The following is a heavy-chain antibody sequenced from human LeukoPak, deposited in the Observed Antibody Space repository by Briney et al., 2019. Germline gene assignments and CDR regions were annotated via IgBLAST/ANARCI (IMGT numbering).Heavy chain of an antibody. Sequence: GGSLRLSCAASGFTFSSCGMHWVRQAPGKGLEWVAVISYDGSNKYYADSVKGRFTISRDNSKNTLYLQMNSLRAEDTAVYYCAKADHDFWSGYYDYWGQGTLVTVSS. CDR2: ISYDGSNK. J-gene: IGHJ4*02. D-gene: IGHD3-3*01. V-gene: IGHV3-30*18. CDR1: GFTFSSCG. CDR3: AKADHDFWSGYYDY.